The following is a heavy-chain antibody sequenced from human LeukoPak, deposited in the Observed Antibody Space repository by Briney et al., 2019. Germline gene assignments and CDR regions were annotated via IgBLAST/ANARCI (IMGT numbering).Heavy chain of an antibody. V-gene: IGHV4-4*02. CDR1: GGSISSSNW. CDR2: IYHSGST. CDR3: ARVVANRQWLANYYYYYYMDV. D-gene: IGHD6-19*01. Sequence: PSETLSLTCAVSGGSISSSNWWSWVRQPPGKGLEWIGEIYHSGSTNYNPSLKSRVTISVDTSKNQFSLKLSSVTAADTAVYYCARVVANRQWLANYYYYYYMDVWGKGTTVIISS. J-gene: IGHJ6*03.